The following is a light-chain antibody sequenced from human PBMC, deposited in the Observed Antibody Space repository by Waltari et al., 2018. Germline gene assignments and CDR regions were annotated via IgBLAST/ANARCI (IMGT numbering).Light chain of an antibody. CDR2: DNN. CDR1: GSNLGNNF. Sequence: QSVLTQPPSVSAAPGQKVTISCSGTGSNLGNNFVSWYQQLPGTAPKLLIYDNNKRPSGIPDRFSGSKSGTSATLVITGLQTGDEADYYCGTWDTDLSVVFGGGTQLTVL. J-gene: IGLJ2*01. CDR3: GTWDTDLSVV. V-gene: IGLV1-51*01.